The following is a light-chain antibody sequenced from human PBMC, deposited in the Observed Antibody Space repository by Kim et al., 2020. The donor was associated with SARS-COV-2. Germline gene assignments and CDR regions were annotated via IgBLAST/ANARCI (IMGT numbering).Light chain of an antibody. V-gene: IGLV4-69*01. CDR1: SGHSSYA. J-gene: IGLJ3*02. CDR2: LTSDGSH. Sequence: ASVKLACPLSSGHSSYAIAWPQQQPEKGPRYLMKLTSDGSHSKGDGIPDRFSGSSSGAERYLPLSSLQSEDEADYYCQTWGTGIWVFGGGTQLTVL. CDR3: QTWGTGIWV.